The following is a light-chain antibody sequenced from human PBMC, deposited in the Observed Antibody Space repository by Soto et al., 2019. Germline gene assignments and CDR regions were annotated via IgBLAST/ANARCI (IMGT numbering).Light chain of an antibody. CDR2: EVS. J-gene: IGLJ1*01. V-gene: IGLV2-8*01. CDR1: SSDVGAYNY. Sequence: SVLPQPPSASGSPGQSVTISCPGTSSDVGAYNYVSWYQQHPGKAPKLMIYEVSKRPSGVPDRFSGSKSGNTASLTVSGLQAEDEADYYCSSYAGSNNFDVFGTGTKVTVL. CDR3: SSYAGSNNFDV.